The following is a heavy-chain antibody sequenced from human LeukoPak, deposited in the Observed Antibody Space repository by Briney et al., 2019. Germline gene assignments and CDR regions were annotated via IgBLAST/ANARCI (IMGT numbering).Heavy chain of an antibody. J-gene: IGHJ4*02. V-gene: IGHV3-9*01. CDR2: IRWNSGSI. Sequence: PGRSLRLSCAASGFTFDDYAMHWVRQAPGKGLEWVSGIRWNSGSIGYADSVKGRFTISRDNAKNSLYLQMNSLRAEDTALYYCAKAVKGYCSGGSCYSLDYWGQGTLVTVSS. CDR3: AKAVKGYCSGGSCYSLDY. CDR1: GFTFDDYA. D-gene: IGHD2-15*01.